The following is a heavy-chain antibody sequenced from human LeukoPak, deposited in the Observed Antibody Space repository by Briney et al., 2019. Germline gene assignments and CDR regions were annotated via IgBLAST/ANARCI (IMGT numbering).Heavy chain of an antibody. J-gene: IGHJ4*02. Sequence: GGSLRLSCAVSGFTLSTSWMSWVRLAPGKGLEWVAEINPDGRVTFYAAFVKGRFTISRDNAKNSVHLQMNSLRVEDTAVYYCARDPGWGGADYWGQGTLVTVSS. D-gene: IGHD7-27*01. CDR1: GFTLSTSW. CDR3: ARDPGWGGADY. V-gene: IGHV3-7*01. CDR2: INPDGRVT.